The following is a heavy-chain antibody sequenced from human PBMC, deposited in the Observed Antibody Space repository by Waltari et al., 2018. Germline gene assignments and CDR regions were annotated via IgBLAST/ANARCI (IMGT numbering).Heavy chain of an antibody. CDR3: ARGPSVVTANTDY. CDR2: ISSSSSTI. J-gene: IGHJ4*02. CDR1: GFTFSSYS. Sequence: EVQLVESGGGLVQPGGSLRLSCAASGFTFSSYSMNWVRQAPGKGLEWVSSISSSSSTIYYADSVKGRFTISRDNAKNSLYLQMNSLRAEDTAVYDCARGPSVVTANTDYWGQGTLVTVSS. V-gene: IGHV3-48*01. D-gene: IGHD2-21*02.